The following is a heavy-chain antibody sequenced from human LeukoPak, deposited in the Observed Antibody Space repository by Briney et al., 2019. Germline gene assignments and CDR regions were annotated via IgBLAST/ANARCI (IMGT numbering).Heavy chain of an antibody. D-gene: IGHD3-10*01. CDR2: ISSNGGST. J-gene: IGHJ5*02. Sequence: PGGSLRLSCAASGFTFSSYWMSWVRQAPGKGLEYVSAISSNGGSTYYANSVKGRFTISRDNSKNTLYLQMGSLRAEDMAVYYCARNAKRFGELFGWFDPWGQGTLVTVSS. CDR1: GFTFSSYW. V-gene: IGHV3-64*01. CDR3: ARNAKRFGELFGWFDP.